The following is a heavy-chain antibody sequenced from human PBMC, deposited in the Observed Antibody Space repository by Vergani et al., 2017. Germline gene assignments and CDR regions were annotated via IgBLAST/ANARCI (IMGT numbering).Heavy chain of an antibody. CDR2: IYPADSDT. CDR1: EYSFGNYW. D-gene: IGHD1-1*01. CDR3: ARHTTYTDS. J-gene: IGHJ4*02. Sequence: EVELVQSGPEMRKPGESLKISCKGSEYSFGNYWIGWVRQMPGKGLECMGIIYPADSDTRYSPCFQGQVTISADKSISTAFLQWDSLKASDTALYYCARHTTYTDSWGQGTLVTVSS. V-gene: IGHV5-51*01.